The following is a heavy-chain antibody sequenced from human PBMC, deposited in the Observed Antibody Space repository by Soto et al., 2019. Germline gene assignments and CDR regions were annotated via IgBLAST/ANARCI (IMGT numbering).Heavy chain of an antibody. CDR3: AAGGGLPRYY. CDR1: GGSIGSGGYS. D-gene: IGHD5-12*01. CDR2: IYHSGST. J-gene: IGHJ4*02. Sequence: SETLSLTCAVSGGSIGSGGYSWSWIRQPPGKSLEWIGYIYHSGSTYYNPSLKSRVTISVDRSKNQFSLKLSSVTAADTAVYYCAAGGGLPRYYWGQGTLVTVSS. V-gene: IGHV4-30-2*01.